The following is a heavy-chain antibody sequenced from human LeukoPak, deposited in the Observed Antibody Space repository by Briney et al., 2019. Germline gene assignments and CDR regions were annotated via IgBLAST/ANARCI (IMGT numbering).Heavy chain of an antibody. D-gene: IGHD2-8*01. CDR2: IYYSGST. J-gene: IGHJ6*03. CDR1: GGSISSYY. V-gene: IGHV4-59*12. Sequence: SETLSLTCTVSGGSISSYYWSWIRQPPGQGLEWIGYIYYSGSTNYNPSLKSRVTISVDTSKNQFSLQLNSVTPEDTAVYYCAREGLELYESEDYYYYYYMDVWGKGTTVTVSS. CDR3: AREGLELYESEDYYYYYYMDV.